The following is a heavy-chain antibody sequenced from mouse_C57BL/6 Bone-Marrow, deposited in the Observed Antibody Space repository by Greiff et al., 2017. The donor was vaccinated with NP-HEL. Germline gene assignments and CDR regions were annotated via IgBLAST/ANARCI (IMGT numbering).Heavy chain of an antibody. Sequence: VQLQESGPGLVQPSQSLSITCTVSGFSLTSYGVHWVRQSPGKGLEWLGVIWSGGSTDDNAAFISRLSISKDNSKSQVFFKMNSLQADDTAIYYCARKGFAYWGQGTLVTVSA. CDR3: ARKGFAY. CDR2: IWSGGST. V-gene: IGHV2-2*01. J-gene: IGHJ3*01. CDR1: GFSLTSYG.